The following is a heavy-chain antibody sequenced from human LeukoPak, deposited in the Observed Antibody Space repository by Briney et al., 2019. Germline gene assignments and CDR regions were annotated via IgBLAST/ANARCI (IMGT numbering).Heavy chain of an antibody. CDR1: GFSISTYY. Sequence: SETLSLTCTVSGFSISTYYWSWIRQPPGKGLEWISYIYYSGTTNYNPSPKSHVTITVHTSNNQLSLKLSSLTAADTAVYYCESAPPGGYWGQGTLVTVSS. CDR2: IYYSGTT. V-gene: IGHV4-59*01. J-gene: IGHJ4*02. CDR3: ESAPPGGY. D-gene: IGHD3-16*01.